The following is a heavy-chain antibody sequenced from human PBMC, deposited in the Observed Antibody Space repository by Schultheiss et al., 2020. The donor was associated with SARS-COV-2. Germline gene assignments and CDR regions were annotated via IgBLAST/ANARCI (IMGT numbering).Heavy chain of an antibody. V-gene: IGHV1-69*01. J-gene: IGHJ4*02. Sequence: KISCKASGGTFSSYAISWVRQAPGQGLEWMGGIIPIFGTANYAQKFQGRVTITADESTSTAYMELSSLRSEDTAVYYCAREGTYGSASAYDYWGQGTLVTVSS. CDR1: GGTFSSYA. CDR3: AREGTYGSASAYDY. CDR2: IIPIFGTA. D-gene: IGHD4-17*01.